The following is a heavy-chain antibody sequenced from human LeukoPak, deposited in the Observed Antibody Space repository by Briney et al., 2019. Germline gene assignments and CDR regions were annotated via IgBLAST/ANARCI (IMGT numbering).Heavy chain of an antibody. CDR1: GFTFSDYY. D-gene: IGHD5-18*01. J-gene: IGHJ4*02. V-gene: IGHV3-11*01. CDR3: ANGYSYVRSY. CDR2: MSSSGSII. Sequence: GGSLRLSCAASGFTFSDYYMSWIRQAPGKGLEWVSYMSSSGSIIYYADYVKGRFTISRDNAKNSLYLQMNSLRAEDTAVYYCANGYSYVRSYWGQGTLGTVSS.